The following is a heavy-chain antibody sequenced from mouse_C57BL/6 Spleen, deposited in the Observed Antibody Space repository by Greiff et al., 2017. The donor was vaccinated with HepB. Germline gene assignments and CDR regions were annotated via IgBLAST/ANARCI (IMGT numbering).Heavy chain of an antibody. CDR1: GFTFSSYA. D-gene: IGHD2-12*01. CDR2: ISDGGSYT. Sequence: EVQRVESGGGLVKPGGSLKLSCAASGFTFSSYAMSWVRQTPEKRLEWVATISDGGSYTYYPDNVKGRFTISRDNAKNNLYLQMSHLKSEDTAMYYCARDYDTSCFDYWGQGTTLTVSS. V-gene: IGHV5-4*01. CDR3: ARDYDTSCFDY. J-gene: IGHJ2*01.